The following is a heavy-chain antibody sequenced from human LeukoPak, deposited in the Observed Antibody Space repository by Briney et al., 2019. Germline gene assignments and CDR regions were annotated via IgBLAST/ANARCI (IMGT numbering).Heavy chain of an antibody. CDR3: ARGGYYGSGNDFRFDP. D-gene: IGHD3-10*01. V-gene: IGHV4-59*01. CDR1: GGSIYSYY. J-gene: IGHJ5*02. Sequence: SETLSLTCTVSGGSIYSYYWNWIPQPPGKGREGIGYTYYSGSTNYNPSLRSGVTISVDTAKNQFSLRLSSVTAADTAVYYCARGGYYGSGNDFRFDPWGQGTLVTVSS. CDR2: TYYSGST.